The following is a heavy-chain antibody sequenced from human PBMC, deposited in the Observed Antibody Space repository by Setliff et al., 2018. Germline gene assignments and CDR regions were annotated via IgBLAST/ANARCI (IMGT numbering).Heavy chain of an antibody. V-gene: IGHV1-69*05. CDR1: GGTFSSYG. D-gene: IGHD3-10*01. Sequence: SVKVSCKASGGTFSSYGISWVRQAPGQGLEWLGGTIPNFGTTNYAQEFQGGVTIITDESTSTAYMELSSLRFEDTAVYYCARAKGTTMATQYFDYWGQGTLATVSS. CDR2: TIPNFGTT. CDR3: ARAKGTTMATQYFDY. J-gene: IGHJ4*02.